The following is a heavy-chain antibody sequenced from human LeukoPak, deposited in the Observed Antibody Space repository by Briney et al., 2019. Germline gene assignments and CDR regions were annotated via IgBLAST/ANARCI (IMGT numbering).Heavy chain of an antibody. CDR3: AKRGLPDY. Sequence: GGSLRLSCAASGFTFSNYDMSWVRQAPGKGLEWVSAISGTGGSTYYADSVTGRFSISRDNSKNTLYVQMNSLRAEDKAVYYCAKRGLPDYWGQGTLVTVSS. V-gene: IGHV3-23*01. CDR2: ISGTGGST. D-gene: IGHD3-10*01. J-gene: IGHJ4*02. CDR1: GFTFSNYD.